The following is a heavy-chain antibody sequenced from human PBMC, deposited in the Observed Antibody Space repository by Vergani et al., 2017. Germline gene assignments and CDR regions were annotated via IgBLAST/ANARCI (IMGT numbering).Heavy chain of an antibody. Sequence: EVQLLESGGDLVQPGGSLRLSCAASGFTFIMHAMSWVRQAPGKGLEWVSTLSASDRRTHYADSVKGRFTISRDNAKNSLYLQMNSLRAEDTAVYYCARDRSLRRTYYYYGMDIWGQGTTVTVSS. CDR1: GFTFIMHA. CDR2: LSASDRRT. V-gene: IGHV3-23*01. J-gene: IGHJ6*02. CDR3: ARDRSLRRTYYYYGMDI. D-gene: IGHD1-7*01.